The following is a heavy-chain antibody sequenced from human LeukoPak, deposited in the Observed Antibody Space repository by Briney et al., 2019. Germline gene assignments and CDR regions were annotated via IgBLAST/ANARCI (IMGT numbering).Heavy chain of an antibody. CDR2: IEPAGSAT. CDR1: GFTFSSYW. CDR3: GRFGYVAAVDS. V-gene: IGHV3-7*01. J-gene: IGHJ4*02. D-gene: IGHD2-15*01. Sequence: GGSLRLSCSASGFTFSSYWMTWVRQAPGKGLEWVANIEPAGSATYYVDSVKGRFTISRDNAKNLLYLQMNSLRAEDSAVYHCGRFGYVAAVDSWGQGALVTVSS.